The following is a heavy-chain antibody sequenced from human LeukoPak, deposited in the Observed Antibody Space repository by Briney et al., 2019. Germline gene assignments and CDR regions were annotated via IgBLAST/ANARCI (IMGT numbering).Heavy chain of an antibody. D-gene: IGHD1-26*01. CDR3: ARVAYSGSYHDAFDI. CDR2: NNPSGGST. Sequence: ASVKVSCKASGYTFTSYYMHWVRQAPGQGLEWMGINNPSGGSTSYAQKFQGRVTMTRDTSTSTVYMELSSLRSEDTAVYYCARVAYSGSYHDAFDIWGQGTMVTVSS. V-gene: IGHV1-46*01. J-gene: IGHJ3*02. CDR1: GYTFTSYY.